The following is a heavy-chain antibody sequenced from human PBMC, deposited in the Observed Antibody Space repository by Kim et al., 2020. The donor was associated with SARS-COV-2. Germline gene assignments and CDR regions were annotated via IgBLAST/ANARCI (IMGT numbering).Heavy chain of an antibody. J-gene: IGHJ6*02. CDR2: FRGGIGST. D-gene: IGHD5-12*01. CDR1: GFTSNPYA. CDR3: VSDTCRSGADV. Sequence: GGSLRLSCAASGFTSNPYAMHWVRQVPGKGLEWVSGFRGGIGSTVYADSVRGRFTIFRDNSKKSLYLQMNSLTADDTAVYFCVSDTCRSGADVCGQG. V-gene: IGHV3-9*02.